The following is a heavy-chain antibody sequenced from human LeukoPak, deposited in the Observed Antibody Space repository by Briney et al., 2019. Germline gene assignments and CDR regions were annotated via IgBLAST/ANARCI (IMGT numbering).Heavy chain of an antibody. CDR1: GGSISSSSYY. J-gene: IGHJ3*02. CDR2: IYYSGST. Sequence: SETLSLTCTVSGGSISSSSYYWGWIRQPPGKGLEWIASIYYSGSTYYNPSLKSRVAISVDTSKNQFSLNLTSVTAADTAVYYCARGDYYGRRALNDAFDIWGQGTMVTVSS. CDR3: ARGDYYGRRALNDAFDI. D-gene: IGHD3-10*01. V-gene: IGHV4-39*07.